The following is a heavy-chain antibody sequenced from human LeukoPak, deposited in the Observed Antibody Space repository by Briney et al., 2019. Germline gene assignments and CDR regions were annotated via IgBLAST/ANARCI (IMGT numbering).Heavy chain of an antibody. Sequence: ASVKVSCRASGYTFTGYYMHWVRQAPGQGLEWMGWINPNSGGTNYAQKFRGRVTMTRDTSISTAYMELSRLRSDDTAVYYCARDQKRFTVVVPAATLPGYWGQGTLVTVSS. CDR3: ARDQKRFTVVVPAATLPGY. V-gene: IGHV1-2*02. J-gene: IGHJ4*02. D-gene: IGHD2-2*01. CDR1: GYTFTGYY. CDR2: INPNSGGT.